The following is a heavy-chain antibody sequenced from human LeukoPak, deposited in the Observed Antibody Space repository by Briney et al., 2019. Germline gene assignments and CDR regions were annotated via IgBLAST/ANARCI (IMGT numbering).Heavy chain of an antibody. Sequence: SETLSLTCAVSGGSISSGGYSWSWIRQPPGKGLEWIGYIYHSGSTYYNPSLKSRVTISVDRSKNQFSLKLSSVTAADTAVYYCAGQTTVTPRSAFDIWGQGTMVTVSS. CDR2: IYHSGST. D-gene: IGHD4-17*01. V-gene: IGHV4-30-2*01. CDR1: GGSISSGGYS. J-gene: IGHJ3*02. CDR3: AGQTTVTPRSAFDI.